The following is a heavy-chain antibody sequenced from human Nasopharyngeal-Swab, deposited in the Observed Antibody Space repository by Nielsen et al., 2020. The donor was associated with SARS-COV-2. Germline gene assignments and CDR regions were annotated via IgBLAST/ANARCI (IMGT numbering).Heavy chain of an antibody. CDR3: ARAGRVGDAYTGLDV. CDR2: INHNERT. Sequence: SETLFLTCSVSGGSFNGFYWNWIRQPPGKGLEWIGEINHNERTNYNPSLKSRVTMSVDTSNNRVSLKLTSLTATDTAVYYCARAGRVGDAYTGLDVWGQGTTVTVSS. J-gene: IGHJ6*02. V-gene: IGHV4-34*01. CDR1: GGSFNGFY. D-gene: IGHD5-24*01.